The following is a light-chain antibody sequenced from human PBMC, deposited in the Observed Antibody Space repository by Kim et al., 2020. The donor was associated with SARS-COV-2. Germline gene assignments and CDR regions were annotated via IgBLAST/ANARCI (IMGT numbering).Light chain of an antibody. CDR2: AAS. V-gene: IGKV1-9*01. CDR1: RVISTY. CDR3: QQLNSSPWT. J-gene: IGKJ1*01. Sequence: ASVEKRVTINGRASRVISTYLAWFQQRPRKAPKLLIYAASTLRSGVPSRFSGSGSGTDFTLTISSLQPEDFASYYCQQLNSSPWTFGQGTKVDIK.